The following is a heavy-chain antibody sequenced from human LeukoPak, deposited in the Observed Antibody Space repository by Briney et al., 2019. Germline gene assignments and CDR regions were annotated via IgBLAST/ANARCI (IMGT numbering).Heavy chain of an antibody. V-gene: IGHV4-61*02. CDR1: GGSISSGSYY. D-gene: IGHD1-26*01. CDR3: ARRSLGGYPFDY. CDR2: IYTSGST. Sequence: PSETLSLTCTVSGGSISSGSYYWSWLRQPAGKGLEWIGRIYTSGSTNYNPSLKSRVTISVDTSKNQFSLKLSSVTAADTAVYYCARRSLGGYPFDYWGQGTLVTVSP. J-gene: IGHJ4*02.